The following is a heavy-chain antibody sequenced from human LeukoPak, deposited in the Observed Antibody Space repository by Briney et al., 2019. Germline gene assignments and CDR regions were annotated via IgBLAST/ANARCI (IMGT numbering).Heavy chain of an antibody. V-gene: IGHV3-30*18. CDR1: GFTFSTFN. D-gene: IGHD3-10*01. CDR3: AKSYYYHSGSFDY. CDR2: FSSDGRST. Sequence: GGSLRLSCAASGFTFSTFNMHWVRQAPGKGLEWVAVFSSDGRSTFYAENVQGRFTLSRDNSKNTLSLQMNSLRAEDTAVYYCAKSYYYHSGSFDYWGQGTLLTLSS. J-gene: IGHJ4*02.